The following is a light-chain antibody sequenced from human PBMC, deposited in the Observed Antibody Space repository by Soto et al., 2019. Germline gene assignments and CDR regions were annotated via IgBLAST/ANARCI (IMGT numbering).Light chain of an antibody. CDR1: SIDVGHPYNY. CDR3: MSYIASTSTHWV. J-gene: IGLJ3*02. CDR2: GVS. V-gene: IGLV2-14*03. Sequence: QSALTQPASVSGSPGQSITISCTGTSIDVGHPYNYVSWYQQYPGKAPKLLILGVSNRPSGISGRVSGSKSGNTASLTISGLQPEDEADYYCMSYIASTSTHWVLGGGTKVTVL.